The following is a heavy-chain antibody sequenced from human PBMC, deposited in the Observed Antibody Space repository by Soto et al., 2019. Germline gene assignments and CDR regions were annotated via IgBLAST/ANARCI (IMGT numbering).Heavy chain of an antibody. CDR3: CSLDYGQWY. V-gene: IGHV1-46*03. CDR1: GYTFTSHH. D-gene: IGHD3-10*01. CDR2: INPRSGGT. Sequence: QVQLVQSGAEVKKPGASVKVSCKASGYTFTSHHMHWVRQVPGEGLDWMGMINPRSGGTNSPQKCQGRVPMTRDTSTGTVYMELSSLRSEDTAVYYCCSLDYGQWYWGQGTLVTVSS. J-gene: IGHJ4*02.